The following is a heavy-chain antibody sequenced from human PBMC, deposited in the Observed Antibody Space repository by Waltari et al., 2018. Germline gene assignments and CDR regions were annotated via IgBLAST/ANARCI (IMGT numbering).Heavy chain of an antibody. CDR2: INSDGSST. CDR3: ATYCSSASCYNKTAGGY. V-gene: IGHV3-74*01. J-gene: IGHJ4*02. Sequence: EAQLVESGGGLVQPGGSLRLSCAASGFTFSSYWLTWVRQAPGKGLVWVSRINSDGSSTSYADSVKGRFTISRDNAKNTLYLQMSSLRAEDTAVYYCATYCSSASCYNKTAGGYWGQGTLVTVSS. D-gene: IGHD2-2*02. CDR1: GFTFSSYW.